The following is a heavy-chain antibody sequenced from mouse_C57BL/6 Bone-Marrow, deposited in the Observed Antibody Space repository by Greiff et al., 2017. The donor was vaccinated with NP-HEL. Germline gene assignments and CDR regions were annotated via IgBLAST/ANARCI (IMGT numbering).Heavy chain of an antibody. CDR1: GFNIKDYY. V-gene: IGHV14-2*01. CDR3: ARDCGRGTYYFDY. CDR2: IDPEDGET. D-gene: IGHD1-1*02. J-gene: IGHJ2*01. Sequence: EVQGVESGAELVKPGASVKLSCTASGFNIKDYYMHWVKQRTEQGLEWIGRIDPEDGETKYAPKFQGKATITADTSSNTAYLQLSSLTSEDTAVYYCARDCGRGTYYFDYWGQGTTLTVSS.